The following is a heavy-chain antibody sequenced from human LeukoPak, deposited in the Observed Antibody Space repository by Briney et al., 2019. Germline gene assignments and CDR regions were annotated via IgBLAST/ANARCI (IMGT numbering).Heavy chain of an antibody. Sequence: GASVKVSCKASGGTFSSYSITWVRQAPGQGLEWMGIINPSGGSTSYAQKFQGRVTMTRDTSTSTVYMELSSLRSEDTAVYYCARGAGRSGYHAAGTGDYYYYMDVWGKGTTVTISS. J-gene: IGHJ6*03. V-gene: IGHV1-46*01. CDR1: GGTFSSYS. D-gene: IGHD3-22*01. CDR2: INPSGGST. CDR3: ARGAGRSGYHAAGTGDYYYYMDV.